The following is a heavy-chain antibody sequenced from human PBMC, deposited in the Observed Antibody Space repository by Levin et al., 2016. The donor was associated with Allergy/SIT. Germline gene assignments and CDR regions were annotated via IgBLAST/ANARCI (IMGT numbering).Heavy chain of an antibody. V-gene: IGHV3-7*03. D-gene: IGHD2-2*01. CDR3: ARVEGSRRLFIVVVPAAKSFDY. CDR2: IKQDGSEK. CDR1: GFTFSSYW. J-gene: IGHJ4*02. Sequence: GESLKISCAASGFTFSSYWMSWVRQAPGKGLEWVANIKQDGSEKYYVDSVKGRFTISRDNAKNSLYLQMNSLRAEDTAVYYCARVEGSRRLFIVVVPAAKSFDYWGQGTLVTVSS.